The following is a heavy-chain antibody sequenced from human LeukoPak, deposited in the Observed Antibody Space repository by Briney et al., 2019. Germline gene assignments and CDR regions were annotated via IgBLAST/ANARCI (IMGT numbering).Heavy chain of an antibody. CDR3: ARDTPGIAASVNGG. D-gene: IGHD6-13*01. J-gene: IGHJ4*02. Sequence: PGGSLRLSCTASGLTVGNNYMNWVRQAPGKGLEWVSLIYSDGSTHYSDSVKGRFTISRDSSKNTLYLQMNSLRAEDPAIYYCARDTPGIAASVNGGWGQGTLVTVSS. V-gene: IGHV3-53*01. CDR1: GLTVGNNY. CDR2: IYSDGST.